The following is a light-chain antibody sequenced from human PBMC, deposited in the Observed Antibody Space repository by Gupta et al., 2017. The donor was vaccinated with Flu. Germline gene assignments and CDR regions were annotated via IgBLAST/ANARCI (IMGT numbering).Light chain of an antibody. Sequence: YVLTQPPSVTVAPGQTASITCGGDDVGTKGVHWYGQTPGQAPVVVLYDDSDRPSGIPERFSGSNSGNTATLTINRVAAGDEADYYCHVWDPTTNHYVFGTGTKVTVL. CDR3: HVWDPTTNHYV. CDR2: DDS. CDR1: DVGTKG. J-gene: IGLJ1*01. V-gene: IGLV3-21*02.